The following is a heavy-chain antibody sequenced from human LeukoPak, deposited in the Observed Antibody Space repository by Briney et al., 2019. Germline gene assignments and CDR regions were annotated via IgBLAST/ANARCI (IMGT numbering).Heavy chain of an antibody. CDR1: GFTFSSYW. Sequence: GGSLRLSCAASGFTFSSYWMHWVRQAPGKGLVWVSRINSDGSSTSYADSVKGRFTISRDNAKNTLYLQMNSLTAEDTAVYYCARDRGNWNWAFDIWGQGTMVTVSS. V-gene: IGHV3-74*01. D-gene: IGHD1-7*01. CDR3: ARDRGNWNWAFDI. CDR2: INSDGSST. J-gene: IGHJ3*02.